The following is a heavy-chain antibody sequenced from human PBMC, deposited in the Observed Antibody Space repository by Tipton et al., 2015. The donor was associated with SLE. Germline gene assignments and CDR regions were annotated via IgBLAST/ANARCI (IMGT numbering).Heavy chain of an antibody. CDR3: ARDGQAMITFGGVIVY. D-gene: IGHD3-16*02. Sequence: TLSLTCAVYGGSFSGYYWSWIRQPPGKGLEWIGEINHSGSTNYNPSLKSRVTISVDTSKNQFSLKLSSVTAADTAVYYCARDGQAMITFGGVIVYWGQGTLVTVSS. V-gene: IGHV4-34*01. CDR2: INHSGST. J-gene: IGHJ4*02. CDR1: GGSFSGYY.